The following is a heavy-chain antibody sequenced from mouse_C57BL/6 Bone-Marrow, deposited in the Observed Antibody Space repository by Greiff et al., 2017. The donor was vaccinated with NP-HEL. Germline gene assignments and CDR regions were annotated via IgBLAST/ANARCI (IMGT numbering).Heavy chain of an antibody. CDR3: ARDYARGVFAY. V-gene: IGHV1-64*01. J-gene: IGHJ3*01. CDR2: IHPNSGST. D-gene: IGHD2-4*01. CDR1: GYTFTSYW. Sequence: QVQLQQPGAELVKPGASVKLSCKASGYTFTSYWMHWVKQRPGQGLEWIGMIHPNSGSTNYNEKFKSKATLTVDKSSSTAYMQLSSLTSEDSAVYYCARDYARGVFAYWGQGTLVTVSA.